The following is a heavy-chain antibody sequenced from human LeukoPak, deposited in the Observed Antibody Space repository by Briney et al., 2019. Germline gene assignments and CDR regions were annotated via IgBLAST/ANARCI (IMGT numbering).Heavy chain of an antibody. CDR3: ARDSAADTAID. J-gene: IGHJ4*02. V-gene: IGHV3-23*01. Sequence: GGSLRLSCAASGFTFSSYAMSWVRQAPGKGLEWVSAISGSGGSTYYADSVKGRFTISRDNSKSTLCLQMNSLRAEDTAVYYCARDSAADTAIDWGQGTLVTVSS. CDR1: GFTFSSYA. D-gene: IGHD5-18*01. CDR2: ISGSGGST.